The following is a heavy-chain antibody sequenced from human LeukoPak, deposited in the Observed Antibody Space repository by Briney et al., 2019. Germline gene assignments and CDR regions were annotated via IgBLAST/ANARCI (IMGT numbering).Heavy chain of an antibody. CDR2: INPSGGST. Sequence: EASVKVSCKASGYTFSGYYMHWVRQAPGQGLEWMGIINPSGGSTSYAQKFQGRVTMTRDTSTSTVYMELSSLRSEDTAVYYCARAYSSSWYDYWGQGTLVTVSS. V-gene: IGHV1-46*01. D-gene: IGHD6-13*01. CDR1: GYTFSGYY. J-gene: IGHJ4*02. CDR3: ARAYSSSWYDY.